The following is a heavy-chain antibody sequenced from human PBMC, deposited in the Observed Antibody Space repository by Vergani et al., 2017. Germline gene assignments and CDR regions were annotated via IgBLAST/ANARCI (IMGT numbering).Heavy chain of an antibody. J-gene: IGHJ5*02. V-gene: IGHV4-31*02. CDR3: ARAPVAGNCFDP. CDR1: GGSINSGGYF. Sequence: QVQLQESGPGLVKPSRTLSLTCIVSGGSINSGGYFWSWIRQHPGKGLEWVGYISYTGSTTYNPSLKSRVIVSVDTTKNQFSLKLTSVTAADTAIYYCARAPVAGNCFDPWGQGTLVTVSS. D-gene: IGHD6-19*01. CDR2: ISYTGST.